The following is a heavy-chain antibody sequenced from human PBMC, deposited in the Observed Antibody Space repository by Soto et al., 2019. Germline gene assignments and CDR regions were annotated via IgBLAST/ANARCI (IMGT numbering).Heavy chain of an antibody. D-gene: IGHD3-10*01. CDR2: ISGSGGST. CDR1: GFTFSSYA. Sequence: GGSLRLSCAASGFTFSSYAMSWVRQAPGKGLEWVSAISGSGGSTYYADSVKGRFTISRDNSKNTLYLQMNSLRAEDTAVYYCAKGLPLLLWFGESAYGMDYWGQGTTVTVSS. V-gene: IGHV3-23*01. J-gene: IGHJ6*02. CDR3: AKGLPLLLWFGESAYGMDY.